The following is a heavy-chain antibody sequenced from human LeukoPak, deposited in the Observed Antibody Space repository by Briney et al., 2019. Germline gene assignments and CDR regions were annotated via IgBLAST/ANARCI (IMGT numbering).Heavy chain of an antibody. J-gene: IGHJ4*02. CDR1: GGTFSKDI. CDR3: AREDCSSTSCLIDY. Sequence: SVKVSCKASGGTFSKDIISWVRQAPGQGLEWMGGIIPIFGTANYAQKLQGRVTITADESTSTAYMELSSLRSEDTAVYYCAREDCSSTSCLIDYWGQGTLVTVSS. D-gene: IGHD2-2*01. V-gene: IGHV1-69*13. CDR2: IIPIFGTA.